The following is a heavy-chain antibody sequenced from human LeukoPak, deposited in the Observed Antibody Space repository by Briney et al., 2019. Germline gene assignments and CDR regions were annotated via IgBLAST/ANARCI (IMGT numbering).Heavy chain of an antibody. Sequence: SETLSLTCSVSGGSISNYYWSWIRQPPGKGLEWIGYIYYSGSTNYNPSLKSRVTISVDTSKNQFSLKLSSVTAADTAVYYCARSSRGLALELDYWGQGTLVTVSS. J-gene: IGHJ4*02. D-gene: IGHD1-1*01. CDR1: GGSISNYY. V-gene: IGHV4-59*01. CDR2: IYYSGST. CDR3: ARSSRGLALELDY.